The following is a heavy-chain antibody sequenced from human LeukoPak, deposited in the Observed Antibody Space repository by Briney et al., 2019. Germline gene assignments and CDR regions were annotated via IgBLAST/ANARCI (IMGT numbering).Heavy chain of an antibody. CDR3: ARGGTAMVIDYYYYYGMDV. D-gene: IGHD5-18*01. V-gene: IGHV1-2*02. J-gene: IGHJ6*02. Sequence: ASVKVSCKASGYTFTGYYMHWVRQAPGQGLEWMGWINPNSGGTNYAQKFQGRVTMTRDTSISTAYMELSRLRSDDTAVYYCARGGTAMVIDYYYYYGMDVWGQGTTVTVSS. CDR1: GYTFTGYY. CDR2: INPNSGGT.